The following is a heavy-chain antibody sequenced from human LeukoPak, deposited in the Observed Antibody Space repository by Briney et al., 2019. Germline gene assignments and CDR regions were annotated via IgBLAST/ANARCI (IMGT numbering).Heavy chain of an antibody. CDR3: ARGRPALRYFDWSVGGQAFDI. CDR1: GGSFSGYY. D-gene: IGHD3-9*01. J-gene: IGHJ3*02. Sequence: PSETLSLTCAVYGGSFSGYYWSCIRQPPGKGLERIGEINHSGSTNYNPSLKSRVTISVDTSKNQFSLELSSPTAADTAVYKRARGRPALRYFDWSVGGQAFDIWGQGTMVTVSS. CDR2: INHSGST. V-gene: IGHV4-34*01.